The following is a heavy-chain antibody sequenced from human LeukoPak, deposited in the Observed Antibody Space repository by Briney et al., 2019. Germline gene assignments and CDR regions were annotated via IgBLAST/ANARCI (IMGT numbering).Heavy chain of an antibody. V-gene: IGHV3-15*01. D-gene: IGHD3-22*01. CDR2: IKGKTDGETA. CDR3: TIVLRPYRGSGYRNWFDP. J-gene: IGHJ5*02. Sequence: GGSLRLSCAASGFTFSNAWMAWVRQVPGKGLEWLGRIKGKTDGETADYAAPVRGRFFISRDDRKDTLYVEINSLKTEDTGIYYCTIVLRPYRGSGYRNWFDPWGRGTLVTVSS. CDR1: GFTFSNAW.